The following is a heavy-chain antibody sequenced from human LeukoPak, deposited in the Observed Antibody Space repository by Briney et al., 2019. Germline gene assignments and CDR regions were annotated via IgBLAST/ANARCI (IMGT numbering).Heavy chain of an antibody. Sequence: GGSLRLSCAASGFTFSSYWMSWVRQAPGKGLEWVANIKQDGSEKYYVDSVKGRFTISRDNAKNSLYLQMNSLRAEDTAVYYCASAAWFGESTNGLGYYYYYYMDVWGKGTTVTISS. CDR2: IKQDGSEK. D-gene: IGHD3-10*01. J-gene: IGHJ6*03. CDR3: ASAAWFGESTNGLGYYYYYYMDV. V-gene: IGHV3-7*03. CDR1: GFTFSSYW.